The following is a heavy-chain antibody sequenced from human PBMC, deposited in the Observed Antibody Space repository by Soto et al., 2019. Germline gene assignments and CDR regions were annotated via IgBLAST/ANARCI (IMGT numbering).Heavy chain of an antibody. CDR1: GYTFTSYD. D-gene: IGHD4-4*01. V-gene: IGHV1-8*01. CDR3: AREMTTITSHYYYGMDV. Sequence: GSSLKVSYKASGYTFTSYDINWVRQATGQGLEWMGWMNPKSGNTGYAQKFQGRVTVTRNTSISTAYMELSSLRSEDTAVYYCAREMTTITSHYYYGMDVWGQGTTVTVSS. J-gene: IGHJ6*02. CDR2: MNPKSGNT.